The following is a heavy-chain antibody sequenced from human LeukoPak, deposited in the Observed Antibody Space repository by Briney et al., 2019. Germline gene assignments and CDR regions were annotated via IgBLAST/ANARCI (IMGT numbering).Heavy chain of an antibody. Sequence: GGSLRLSCAASGFTVSANYMTWVRQAPGKGLEWVSSIYSGGSTYYSDSVKGRFTNSRDNSKNTLYLQMNSLRPEDTAVYYCARDFYGGRYGVDYWGQGTLVTVSS. V-gene: IGHV3-66*02. CDR1: GFTVSANY. J-gene: IGHJ4*02. CDR3: ARDFYGGRYGVDY. CDR2: IYSGGST. D-gene: IGHD1-26*01.